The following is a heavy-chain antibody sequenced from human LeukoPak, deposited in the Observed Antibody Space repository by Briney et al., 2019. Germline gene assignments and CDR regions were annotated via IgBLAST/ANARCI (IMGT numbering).Heavy chain of an antibody. D-gene: IGHD5-18*01. V-gene: IGHV3-53*01. Sequence: PGGSLRLSCAASGFTVSSNYMSWVRQAPGKGLEWVSVIYSGGSTYYADSVKGRFTISRDNSKNTLYLQMNSLRAEDTAVYYCARASSEPGMVPPYYYYYYMDVWGKGTTVTVSS. CDR3: ARASSEPGMVPPYYYYYYMDV. J-gene: IGHJ6*03. CDR2: IYSGGST. CDR1: GFTVSSNY.